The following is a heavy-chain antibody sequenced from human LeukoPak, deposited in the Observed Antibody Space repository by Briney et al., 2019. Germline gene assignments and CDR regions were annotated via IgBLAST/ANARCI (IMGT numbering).Heavy chain of an antibody. CDR3: ARNWGYDYYYYGMDV. Sequence: SVKVSCKASGDTFSSYAISWVRQAPGQGLEWMGRIIPIFGTSNYAQKFQGRVTITADESTSTAYMELSSLRSEDTAVYYCARNWGYDYYYYGMDVWGQGTTVTVSS. D-gene: IGHD7-27*01. J-gene: IGHJ6*02. CDR2: IIPIFGTS. CDR1: GDTFSSYA. V-gene: IGHV1-69*13.